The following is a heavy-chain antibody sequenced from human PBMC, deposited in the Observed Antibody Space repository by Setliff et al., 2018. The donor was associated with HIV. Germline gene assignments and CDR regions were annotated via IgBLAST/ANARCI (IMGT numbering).Heavy chain of an antibody. J-gene: IGHJ4*02. Sequence: ASVKVSCKASGYTFTRYYMHWVRQAPGQGLEWMGVISPSGGSTSYAQKFQGRVTMTGDTSTSTVYMELSSLRSEDRAVYYCARGTPYTNSFDYWGQGTLVTVSS. CDR2: ISPSGGST. CDR1: GYTFTRYY. V-gene: IGHV1-46*01. CDR3: ARGTPYTNSFDY. D-gene: IGHD2-8*01.